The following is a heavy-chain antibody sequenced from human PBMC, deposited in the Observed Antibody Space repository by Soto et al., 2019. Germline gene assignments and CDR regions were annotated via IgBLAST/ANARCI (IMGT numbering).Heavy chain of an antibody. D-gene: IGHD2-8*01. CDR2: ITSDSSTI. CDR1: GFTFSSYG. CDR3: ARVGRGVYGMDV. Sequence: EVQLVESGGGLVQPGGSLRLSCAASGFTFSSYGINWVRQAPGKGLEWFSYITSDSSTISYADSVKGRFTVSRDNAKNSLYRQMNSLSDEDTAVYYCARVGRGVYGMDVWGQGTSVTVSS. V-gene: IGHV3-48*02. J-gene: IGHJ6*02.